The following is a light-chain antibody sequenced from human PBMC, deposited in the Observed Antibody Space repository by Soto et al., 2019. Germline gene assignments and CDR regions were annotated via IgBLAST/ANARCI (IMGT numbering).Light chain of an antibody. CDR1: QSISSSY. Sequence: EIVLTQAPGTLSLSPGERATLSCRASQSISSSYLAWYQQKPGQAPRLLIYDESSRATGIPDRFSGGGSGTDLTLTISRLEPEDFAVYYCQQFSSYPLTXGGGTKVDIK. J-gene: IGKJ4*01. CDR3: QQFSSYPLT. CDR2: DES. V-gene: IGKV3-20*01.